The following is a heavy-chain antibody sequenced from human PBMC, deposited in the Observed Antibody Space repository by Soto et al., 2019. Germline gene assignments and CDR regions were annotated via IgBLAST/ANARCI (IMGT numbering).Heavy chain of an antibody. CDR1: GFTFSSYS. V-gene: IGHV3-21*01. CDR2: ISSSSSYI. D-gene: IGHD5-12*01. CDR3: ARDPPPGYDHDY. J-gene: IGHJ4*02. Sequence: GGSLRLSCAASGFTFSSYSMNWVRQAPGKGLEWVSSISSSSSYIYYADSVKGRFTISRDNAKNSLHLQMNSLRAEDTAVYYCARDPPPGYDHDYWGQGTLVTVSS.